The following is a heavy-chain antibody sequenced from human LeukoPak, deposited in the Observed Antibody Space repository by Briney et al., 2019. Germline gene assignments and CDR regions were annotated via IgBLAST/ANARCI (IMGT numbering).Heavy chain of an antibody. V-gene: IGHV4-34*01. CDR2: INHSGST. J-gene: IGHJ4*02. Sequence: PSETLSLTCAVYGGSFSGYYWSWIRQPPGKGLEWIGEINHSGSTNYNPSLKSRVTISVDTSKNQFSLKLSSVTAADTAVYYCARRTYYYDSSGSGGLDYWGQGTLVTVSS. D-gene: IGHD3-22*01. CDR3: ARRTYYYDSSGSGGLDY. CDR1: GGSFSGYY.